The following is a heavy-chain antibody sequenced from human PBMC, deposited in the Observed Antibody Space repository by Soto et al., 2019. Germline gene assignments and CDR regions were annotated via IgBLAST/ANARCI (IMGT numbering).Heavy chain of an antibody. Sequence: SETLSLTCTVSGGSMTSGDFFWTWIRQPPGKGLEWLGYIYYRGSTYYNPSLKSRLTISVDTSENQISLKLTAVTAADTAVYFCARAVLDVSVVPAEYYGMDVWGQGTTVTVYS. J-gene: IGHJ6*02. CDR2: IYYRGST. V-gene: IGHV4-30-4*01. D-gene: IGHD2-2*01. CDR3: ARAVLDVSVVPAEYYGMDV. CDR1: GGSMTSGDFF.